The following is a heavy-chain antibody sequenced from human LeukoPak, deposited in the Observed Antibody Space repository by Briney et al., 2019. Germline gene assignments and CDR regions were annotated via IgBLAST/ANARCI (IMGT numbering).Heavy chain of an antibody. J-gene: IGHJ4*02. CDR1: GFSFSRYS. Sequence: PGGSLRLSCAASGFSFSRYSMNWFRQAPGKGLEWLSYSSSSSSTIYYADSVKGRFTIFRDNAKNSLYLQMNRLRADDTAVYYCARDSQHLNFDYWGQGTLVTVSS. CDR2: SSSSSSTI. D-gene: IGHD3-3*02. V-gene: IGHV3-48*04. CDR3: ARDSQHLNFDY.